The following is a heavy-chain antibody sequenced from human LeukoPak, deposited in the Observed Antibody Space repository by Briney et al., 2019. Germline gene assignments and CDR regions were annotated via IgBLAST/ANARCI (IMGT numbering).Heavy chain of an antibody. CDR2: IYYSGST. CDR1: GVSISSYY. D-gene: IGHD2-2*01. V-gene: IGHV4-59*01. J-gene: IGHJ5*02. CDR3: ARANIVVVPAENWFDP. Sequence: SETLSLTCTVSGVSISSYYWSWIRQPPGKGLEWIGYIYYSGSTNYNPSLKSRVTISVDTSKNQFSLKLSSVTAADTAVYYCARANIVVVPAENWFDPWGQGTLVTVSS.